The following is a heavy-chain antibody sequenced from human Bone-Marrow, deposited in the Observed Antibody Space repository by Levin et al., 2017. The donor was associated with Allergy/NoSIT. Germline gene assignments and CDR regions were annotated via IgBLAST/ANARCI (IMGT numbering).Heavy chain of an antibody. J-gene: IGHJ5*02. Sequence: SETLSLTCAVSGGSISSGGYSWSWIRQPPGKGLEWIGYIYHSGSTYYNPSLKSRVTISVDRSKNQFSLKLSSVTAADTAVYYCARGSGDAQLLGARVGPAQNWFDPWGQGTLVTVSS. CDR2: IYHSGST. CDR1: GGSISSGGYS. V-gene: IGHV4-30-2*01. D-gene: IGHD1-7*01. CDR3: ARGSGDAQLLGARVGPAQNWFDP.